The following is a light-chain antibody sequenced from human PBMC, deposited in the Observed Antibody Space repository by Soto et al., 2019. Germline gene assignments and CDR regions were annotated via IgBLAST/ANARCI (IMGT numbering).Light chain of an antibody. CDR2: EGN. Sequence: QSALTQPASVSGSPGQSITISCTGTSTDIGSYKLVSWYQQHPGKAPKLMIYEGNKRPSGVSNRFSGSKSGNTASLTISGLQADDEADYYCCSSAGGGTGIFGGGTKLTVL. J-gene: IGLJ2*01. V-gene: IGLV2-23*01. CDR1: STDIGSYKL. CDR3: CSSAGGGTGI.